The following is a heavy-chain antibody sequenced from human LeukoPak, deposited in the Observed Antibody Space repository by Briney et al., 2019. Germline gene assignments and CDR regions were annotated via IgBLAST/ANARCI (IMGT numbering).Heavy chain of an antibody. D-gene: IGHD2-15*01. CDR2: INQDGSEK. V-gene: IGHV3-7*01. J-gene: IGHJ4*02. CDR1: GFTFSSYE. Sequence: GGSLRLSCAASGFTFSSYEMSWVRQTPGKGLEWVANINQDGSEKYYVNSVKGRFTISRDNTKNSLYLQMDSLRAEDTAIYYCARDHVVDGLVFDYWGQGALVTVSS. CDR3: ARDHVVDGLVFDY.